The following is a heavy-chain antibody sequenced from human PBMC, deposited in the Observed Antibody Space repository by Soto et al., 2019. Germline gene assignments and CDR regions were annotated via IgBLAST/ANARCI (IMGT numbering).Heavy chain of an antibody. CDR3: AKDRYCSGGTCLNFYGMDV. V-gene: IGHV3-30*18. Sequence: AGSLRLSCAASGFTFSSYGIHWVRQAPGKGLEWVAVISYDGSNKYYADSVKGRFTISRDNSKNTLYLQMNSLRTEDTAMYYCAKDRYCSGGTCLNFYGMDVWGQGTTVTVSS. D-gene: IGHD2-15*01. CDR1: GFTFSSYG. CDR2: ISYDGSNK. J-gene: IGHJ6*02.